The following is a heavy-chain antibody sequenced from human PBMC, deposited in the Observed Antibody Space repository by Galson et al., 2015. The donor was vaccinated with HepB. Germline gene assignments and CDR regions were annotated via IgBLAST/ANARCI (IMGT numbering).Heavy chain of an antibody. CDR2: ISGSGGST. J-gene: IGHJ5*02. CDR1: GFTFSSYA. Sequence: SLRLSCAASGFTFSSYAMSWVRQAPGKGLEWVSAISGSGGSTYYADSVKGRFTISRDNSKNTLYLQMNSLRAEDTAVYYCANVIGRGVSSGYSSWGQGTLVTVSS. CDR3: ANVIGRGVSSGYSS. D-gene: IGHD3-22*01. V-gene: IGHV3-23*01.